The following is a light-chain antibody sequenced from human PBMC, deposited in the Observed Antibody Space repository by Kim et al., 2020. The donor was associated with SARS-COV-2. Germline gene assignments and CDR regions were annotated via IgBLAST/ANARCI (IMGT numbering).Light chain of an antibody. Sequence: VALGQTGRITCQGDSLRSYYATWYQQEPRQAPVLVIYGRNNRPSGIPDRISGSTSGNTASLTISGAQAEDEADFYCQSRDSGGNVVFGGGTQLTVL. CDR1: SLRSYY. J-gene: IGLJ2*01. V-gene: IGLV3-19*01. CDR2: GRN. CDR3: QSRDSGGNVV.